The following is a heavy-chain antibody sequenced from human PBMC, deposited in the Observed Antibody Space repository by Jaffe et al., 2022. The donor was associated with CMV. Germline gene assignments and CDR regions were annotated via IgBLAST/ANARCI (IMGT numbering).Heavy chain of an antibody. CDR3: AREALYYDSSGYYYYYYYMDV. J-gene: IGHJ6*03. CDR2: INAGNGNT. Sequence: QVQLVQSGAEVKKPGASVKVSCKASGYTFTSYAMHWVRQAPGQRLEWMGWINAGNGNTKYSQKFQGRVTITRDTSASTAYMELSSLRSEDTAVYYCAREALYYDSSGYYYYYYYMDVWGKGTTVTVSS. D-gene: IGHD3-22*01. CDR1: GYTFTSYA. V-gene: IGHV1-3*01.